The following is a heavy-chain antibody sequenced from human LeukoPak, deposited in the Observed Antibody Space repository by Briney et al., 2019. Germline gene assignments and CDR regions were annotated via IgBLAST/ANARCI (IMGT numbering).Heavy chain of an antibody. CDR1: GYTFSGTGWH. J-gene: IGHJ4*02. V-gene: IGHV1-2*02. D-gene: IGHD3-10*01. Sequence: ASVKVSCKASGYTFSGTGWHLYWLRQAPGQGLECMGWIYPYTGATHYAQKFQGRVAMTRDTSISTAYMELSRLRPDDTAVYYCARDGPAQMVDFDYWGQGTLVTVSS. CDR3: ARDGPAQMVDFDY. CDR2: IYPYTGAT.